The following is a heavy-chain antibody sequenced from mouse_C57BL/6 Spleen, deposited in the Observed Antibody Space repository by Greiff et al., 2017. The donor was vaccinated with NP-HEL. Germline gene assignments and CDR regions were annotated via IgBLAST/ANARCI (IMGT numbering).Heavy chain of an antibody. CDR2: IYPGDGDT. Sequence: QVQLQQSGPELVKPGASVKISCKASGYAFSSSWMNWVKQRPGKGLEWIGRIYPGDGDTNYNGKFKGKATLTADKSSSTAYMQLSSLTSEDSAVYFCASYRPWFAYWGQGTLVTVSA. CDR1: GYAFSSSW. CDR3: ASYRPWFAY. J-gene: IGHJ3*01. V-gene: IGHV1-82*01. D-gene: IGHD2-12*01.